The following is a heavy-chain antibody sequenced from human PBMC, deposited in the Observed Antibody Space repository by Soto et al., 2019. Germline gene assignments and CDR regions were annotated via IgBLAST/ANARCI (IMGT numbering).Heavy chain of an antibody. Sequence: PGGSLRLSCAASGFTFSSYAMSWVRQAPGKGLEWVSAISGSGGSTYYADSVKGRFTISRDNSKNTLYLQMNSLRAEDTAVYYCAKLSRVGYSSSLGGMDVWGQGTTVTVSS. CDR1: GFTFSSYA. J-gene: IGHJ6*02. V-gene: IGHV3-23*01. D-gene: IGHD6-13*01. CDR3: AKLSRVGYSSSLGGMDV. CDR2: ISGSGGST.